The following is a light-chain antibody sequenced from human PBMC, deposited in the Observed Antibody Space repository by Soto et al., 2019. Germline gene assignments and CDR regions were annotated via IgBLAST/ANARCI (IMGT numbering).Light chain of an antibody. J-gene: IGKJ1*01. Sequence: DIQMTQSPSSLSASVGDRVTITCRANQGISNYLAWYQQKPGKAPKLLIYAASTLQSGVPSRFSGSGFGTDFTLTISSLQTEDVATYYCQKYNGAPRTFGQGTKVEIK. CDR1: QGISNY. V-gene: IGKV1-27*01. CDR2: AAS. CDR3: QKYNGAPRT.